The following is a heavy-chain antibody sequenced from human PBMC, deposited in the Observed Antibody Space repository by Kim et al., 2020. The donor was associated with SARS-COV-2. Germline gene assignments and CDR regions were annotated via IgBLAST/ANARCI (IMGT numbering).Heavy chain of an antibody. CDR1: GFTFFGHA. CDR2: IDGSDGTT. V-gene: IGHV3-23*01. J-gene: IGHJ4*02. Sequence: GGSLRLSCTTSGFTFFGHAMSWVRQAPGKGLEWVSSIDGSDGTTYYVDSVKGRFSISRDDSRNTRYLQMSGLRADETATYYCLKGGWGWIWDHWGQGTLVTVSS. CDR3: LKGGWGWIWDH. D-gene: IGHD2-21*01.